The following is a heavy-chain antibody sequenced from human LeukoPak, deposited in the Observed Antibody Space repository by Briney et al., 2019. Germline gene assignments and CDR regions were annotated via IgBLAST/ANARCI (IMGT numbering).Heavy chain of an antibody. V-gene: IGHV4-39*01. CDR1: GVSISSSNSY. Sequence: SETLSLTCTVSGVSISSSNSYWGWIRQPPGQGLEWIGSINYSGNTYYNASLKRQVSISIDTSKNQFSLRLTSVTAADTAVYYCAGQTGSGLFILPGGQGTLVTVSS. J-gene: IGHJ4*02. D-gene: IGHD3/OR15-3a*01. CDR2: INYSGNT. CDR3: AGQTGSGLFILP.